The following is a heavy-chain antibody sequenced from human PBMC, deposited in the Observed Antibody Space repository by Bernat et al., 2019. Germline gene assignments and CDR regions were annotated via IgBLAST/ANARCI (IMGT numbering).Heavy chain of an antibody. CDR2: IKEDGSET. V-gene: IGHV3-7*03. CDR1: GFTFSNAW. D-gene: IGHD6-25*01. Sequence: EVQLVESGGGLVKPGGSLRLSCAASGFTFSNAWMSWVRQAPGKGLEWVANIKEDGSETHYVDSVKGRFTVSRDNAKNSLYMQMNSLRAEDTAVYYCARRDADYYYYGMDVWGQGTTVTVSS. J-gene: IGHJ6*02. CDR3: ARRDADYYYYGMDV.